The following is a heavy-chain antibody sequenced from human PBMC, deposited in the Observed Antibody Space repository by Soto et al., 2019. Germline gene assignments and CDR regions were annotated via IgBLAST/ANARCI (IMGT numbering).Heavy chain of an antibody. CDR1: GFTFSNYA. CDR2: IRGSATTT. V-gene: IGHV3-23*01. CDR3: ARAGRWSEYSSSWYHSWFDP. J-gene: IGHJ5*02. Sequence: PGGSLRLSCVASGFTFSNYAMSWVRQAPGKGLEWVSAIRGSATTTYYADSVKGRFTISRDNSKNTLYLQMNSLRAEDTAVYYCARAGRWSEYSSSWYHSWFDPWGQGTLVTVSS. D-gene: IGHD6-13*01.